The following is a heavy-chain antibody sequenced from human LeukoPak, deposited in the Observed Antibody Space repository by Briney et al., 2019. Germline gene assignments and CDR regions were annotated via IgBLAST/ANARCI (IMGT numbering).Heavy chain of an antibody. CDR3: AKDAAITMVRGVYFDY. CDR1: GFTFSSYG. CDR2: IRYDGSNK. J-gene: IGHJ4*02. D-gene: IGHD3-10*01. V-gene: IGHV3-30*02. Sequence: PGGSLRLSCAASGFTFSSYGMHWVRQAPGKGLEWVAFIRYDGSNKYYADSVKGRFTISRDNSKNTLYLQMNSLRAEDTAMYYCAKDAAITMVRGVYFDYWGQGTLVTVSS.